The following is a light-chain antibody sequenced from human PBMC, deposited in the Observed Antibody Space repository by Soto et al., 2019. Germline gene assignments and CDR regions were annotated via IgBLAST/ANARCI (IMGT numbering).Light chain of an antibody. CDR2: SDN. CDR3: AAWDTSLNGYV. CDR1: SSNIGSTR. Sequence: SALTQPPSGSGTPGQRVAISCSGASSNIGSTRANWYRQLPGSAPKLLIYSDNQRPSGVPDRFSGSKPGTSASLAIIGLQSENEADYYCAAWDTSLNGYVFGTGTKVTVL. V-gene: IGLV1-44*01. J-gene: IGLJ1*01.